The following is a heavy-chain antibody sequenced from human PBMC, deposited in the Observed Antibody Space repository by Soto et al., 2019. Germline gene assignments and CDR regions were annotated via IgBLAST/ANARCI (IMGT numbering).Heavy chain of an antibody. CDR1: GFPFISND. V-gene: IGHV3-53*01. J-gene: IGHJ3*01. CDR2: IYSGGST. D-gene: IGHD3-22*01. CDR3: ATKPLLPGAP. Sequence: GGSLRLSCAASGFPFISNDMNWARQAPGKGLEWVSLIYSGGSTYYADSVKGRFTISRDNSKNTLYLQMSILRAEDTAVYYCATKPLLPGAPWGQGTMVTVS.